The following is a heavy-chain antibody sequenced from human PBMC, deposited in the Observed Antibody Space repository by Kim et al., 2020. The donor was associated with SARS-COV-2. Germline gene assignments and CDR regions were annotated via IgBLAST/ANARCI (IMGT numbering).Heavy chain of an antibody. CDR3: ARDLTYGSMDWSDP. CDR2: IWYDGSKT. V-gene: IGHV3-33*01. Sequence: GGSLRLSCAASGFTFSSNGMFWFRQAPGNGLEWVALIWYDGSKTNYADSVKGRFTISRDDSKSTLYLQMNSLRAEDTAVYYCARDLTYGSMDWSDPWGQG. CDR1: GFTFSSNG. J-gene: IGHJ5*02. D-gene: IGHD3-10*01.